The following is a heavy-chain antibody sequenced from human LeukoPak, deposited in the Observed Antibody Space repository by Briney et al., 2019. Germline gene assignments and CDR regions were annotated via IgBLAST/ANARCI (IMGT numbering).Heavy chain of an antibody. D-gene: IGHD3-9*01. CDR1: GFTFSSYG. J-gene: IGHJ4*02. CDR3: AKAPGPVLRYFDWFFDY. CDR2: ISYDGSNK. Sequence: GGSLRLSCAASGFTFSSYGMHWVRQAPGKGLEWVAVISYDGSNKYYADSVKGRFTISRDNSKNTLYLQTNSLRAEDTAVYYCAKAPGPVLRYFDWFFDYWGQGTLVTVSS. V-gene: IGHV3-30*18.